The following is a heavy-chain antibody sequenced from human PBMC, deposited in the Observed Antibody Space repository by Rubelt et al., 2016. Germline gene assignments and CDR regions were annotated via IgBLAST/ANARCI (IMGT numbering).Heavy chain of an antibody. D-gene: IGHD2-2*01. Sequence: QVRLVQSGAEVKKPGASVKVSCKASGYTFTTYGISWVRQAPGQGLEWMGWIRTYNGNTNYAQKLQGRVTMTTDTSTSTAYMELRSLRSDDTAMYFCARGYCSSANCLFNWFDPWGQGTLVTVSS. CDR1: GYTFTTYG. CDR2: IRTYNGNT. CDR3: ARGYCSSANCLFNWFDP. V-gene: IGHV1-18*01. J-gene: IGHJ5*02.